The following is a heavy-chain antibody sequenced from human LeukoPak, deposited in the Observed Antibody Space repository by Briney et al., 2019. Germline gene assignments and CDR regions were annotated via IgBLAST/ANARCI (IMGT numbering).Heavy chain of an antibody. D-gene: IGHD3-3*01. Sequence: ASVNVSCKASGYTFTSYYMHWVRQAPGQGLEWMGIINPSGGSTSYAQKFQGRVTMTRDTSTSTVYMELSSLRSEDTAVYYCARGGYDFWSGYFQELKGYYYGMDVWGQGTTVTVSS. CDR1: GYTFTSYY. CDR3: ARGGYDFWSGYFQELKGYYYGMDV. V-gene: IGHV1-46*01. J-gene: IGHJ6*02. CDR2: INPSGGST.